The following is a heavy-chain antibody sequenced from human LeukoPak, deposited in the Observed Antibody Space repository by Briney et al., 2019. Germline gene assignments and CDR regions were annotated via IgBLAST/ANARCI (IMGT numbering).Heavy chain of an antibody. CDR2: ISYDGSSK. J-gene: IGHJ4*02. V-gene: IGHV3-30*04. CDR3: AKISYGSGSYYNL. Sequence: GRSLRLSCAASGFTFNNYAIHWVRQAPGKGLDWVAVISYDGSSKYYADSLKGRFTISRDNSKNTLYLQMNSLRAEDTAVYYCAKISYGSGSYYNLWGQGTLVTVSS. CDR1: GFTFNNYA. D-gene: IGHD3-10*01.